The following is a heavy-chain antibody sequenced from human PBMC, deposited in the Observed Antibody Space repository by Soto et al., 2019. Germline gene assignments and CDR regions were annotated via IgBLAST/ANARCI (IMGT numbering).Heavy chain of an antibody. Sequence: QVQLVQSGAEVKKPGSSVKVSCKASGGTFSSYAISWVRQAPGQGLEWMGGIIPIFGTANYAQKFQGRVTITADESTSKAYMELSSLRSEDTAVYYCARVYVAPGGSSWYVFGYWGQGTLVTVSS. J-gene: IGHJ4*02. CDR2: IIPIFGTA. CDR3: ARVYVAPGGSSWYVFGY. V-gene: IGHV1-69*12. CDR1: GGTFSSYA. D-gene: IGHD6-13*01.